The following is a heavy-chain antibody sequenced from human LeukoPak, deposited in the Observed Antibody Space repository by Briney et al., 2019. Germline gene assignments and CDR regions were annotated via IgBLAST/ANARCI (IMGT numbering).Heavy chain of an antibody. Sequence: SETLSLTCTVSGGSISSSSYYWGWIRQPPGKGLAWIGSIYYSGSTYYNPSLKSRVTISVDTSKNQFSLKLSSVTAADTAVYYCARVRYYYDSSGYYYGLDYWGQGTLVTVSS. CDR2: IYYSGST. CDR1: GGSISSSSYY. D-gene: IGHD3-22*01. J-gene: IGHJ4*02. CDR3: ARVRYYYDSSGYYYGLDY. V-gene: IGHV4-39*01.